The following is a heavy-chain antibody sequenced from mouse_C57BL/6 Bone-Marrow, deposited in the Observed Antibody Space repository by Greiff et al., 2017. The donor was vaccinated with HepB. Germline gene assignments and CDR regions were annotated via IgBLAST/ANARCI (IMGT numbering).Heavy chain of an antibody. J-gene: IGHJ2*01. D-gene: IGHD2-4*01. Sequence: VQLQQSGAELVKPGASVKMSCKASGYTFTSYWITWVKQRPGQGLEWSGDIYPGSGSTNYNEKFKSKATLTVDTSSSTAYMQLSSLTSEDSAVYYCAGDYDVRFDYWGQGTTLTVSS. CDR2: IYPGSGST. CDR3: AGDYDVRFDY. V-gene: IGHV1-55*01. CDR1: GYTFTSYW.